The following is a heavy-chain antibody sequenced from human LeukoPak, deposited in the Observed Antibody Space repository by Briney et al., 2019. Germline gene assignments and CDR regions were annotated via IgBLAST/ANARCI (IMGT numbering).Heavy chain of an antibody. J-gene: IGHJ5*02. Sequence: ASVKVSCKASGYTFTGYYMHWVRQAPGQGLEWMGWINPNSGGTNYAQKFQGRVTMTRDTSISTAYMELSRLRSDDTAVYYCASSFRSFRDNWNYGWFDPWGQGTLVTASS. D-gene: IGHD1-7*01. CDR1: GYTFTGYY. V-gene: IGHV1-2*02. CDR2: INPNSGGT. CDR3: ASSFRSFRDNWNYGWFDP.